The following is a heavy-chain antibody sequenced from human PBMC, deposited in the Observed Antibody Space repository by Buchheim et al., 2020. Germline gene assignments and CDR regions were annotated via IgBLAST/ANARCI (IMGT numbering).Heavy chain of an antibody. CDR1: GFTFSTYS. V-gene: IGHV3-21*01. CDR2: ITSSSSYI. Sequence: ELQLVESGGGLVKPGGSLRLSCAASGFTFSTYSMSWVRQAPGKGLEWVSSITSSSSYIYYADSVKGRFTISRDNAKNSLYLQMNSLRADDTVVYYCARDLPGDKYGMDFWGQGTT. CDR3: ARDLPGDKYGMDF. J-gene: IGHJ6*02.